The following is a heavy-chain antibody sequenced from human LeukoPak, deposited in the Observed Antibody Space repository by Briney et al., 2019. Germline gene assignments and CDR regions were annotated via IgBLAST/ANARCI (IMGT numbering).Heavy chain of an antibody. CDR3: ARLVDKYQLLFGAFDI. CDR1: GFTFSSYS. D-gene: IGHD2-2*01. V-gene: IGHV3-21*01. CDR2: ISSSSSYI. Sequence: PGGSLRLSCAASGFTFSSYSMNWVRQAPGKGLEWVSSISSSSSYIYYADSVKGRFTISRDNAKNSLYLQMNSLRAEDTAVYYCARLVDKYQLLFGAFDIWGQGTIVTVSS. J-gene: IGHJ3*02.